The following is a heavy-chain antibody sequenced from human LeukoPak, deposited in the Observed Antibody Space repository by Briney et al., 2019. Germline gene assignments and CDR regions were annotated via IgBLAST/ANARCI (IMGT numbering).Heavy chain of an antibody. D-gene: IGHD6-6*01. Sequence: GGSLRLSCAASGFTFSSYWMHWVRHAPGKGLVWVSRINSDGSSTSYADSVKGRFTISRDNAKNTLYLQMNSLRAEDTAVCYCARGAARPYYYYYMDVWGKGTTVTVSS. V-gene: IGHV3-74*01. CDR2: INSDGSST. CDR3: ARGAARPYYYYYMDV. CDR1: GFTFSSYW. J-gene: IGHJ6*03.